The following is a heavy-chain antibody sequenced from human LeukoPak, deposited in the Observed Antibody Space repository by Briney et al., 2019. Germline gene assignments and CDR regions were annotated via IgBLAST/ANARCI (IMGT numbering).Heavy chain of an antibody. J-gene: IGHJ4*02. V-gene: IGHV3-53*01. Sequence: GGSLRLSCAASGFTSGFTFSGFEMNWVRQAPGKGLEWVSVIYSGGSTFYADSVKGRFTISRDNSKNTVYLQMNSLRGEDTAVFYCASGGKYCTGGACYGDWGQGTLVTVSS. CDR1: GFTSGFTF. D-gene: IGHD2-8*02. CDR2: IYSGGST. CDR3: ASGGKYCTGGACYGD.